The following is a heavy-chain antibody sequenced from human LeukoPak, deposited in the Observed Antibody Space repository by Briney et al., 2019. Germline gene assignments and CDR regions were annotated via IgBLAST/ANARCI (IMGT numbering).Heavy chain of an antibody. CDR1: GYTFTSYY. V-gene: IGHV1-46*01. CDR2: INPSGGST. Sequence: GASVKVSCKASGYTFTSYYMHWVRQAPGQGLEWMGIINPSGGSTSYAQKFQGRVTMTRDTSTSTVYMELSSLRSEDTAVYYCARERITMIVVVSSPSLNIWGQGTLVTVSS. CDR3: ARERITMIVVVSSPSLNI. J-gene: IGHJ4*02. D-gene: IGHD3-22*01.